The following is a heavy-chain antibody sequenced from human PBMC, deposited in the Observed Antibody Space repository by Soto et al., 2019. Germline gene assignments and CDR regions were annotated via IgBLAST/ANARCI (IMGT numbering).Heavy chain of an antibody. CDR3: GRGNSGIDY. Sequence: QVQLVESGGGVVQPGRSPRLSCAASGFTFSSYGMHWVRQAPGKGQEWVAVISYDGSNKNYADSVKGRFTISRDNSKNTLYLQMNSLRAEDTAVYYCGRGNSGIDYWGQGTLVTVSS. D-gene: IGHD2-15*01. CDR1: GFTFSSYG. V-gene: IGHV3-30*03. CDR2: ISYDGSNK. J-gene: IGHJ4*02.